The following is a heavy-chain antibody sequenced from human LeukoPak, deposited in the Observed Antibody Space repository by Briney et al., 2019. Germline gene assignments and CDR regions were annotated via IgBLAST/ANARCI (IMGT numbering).Heavy chain of an antibody. Sequence: GGSLRLSCAASGFTFNRYNMNWVRRAPGKGLEWVSYISTSSSYIYYADSVRGRFTIYRDNAKNSLYLQMNSLRADDTAVYSCARGADGVSSNSRGWFDPWGQGTLVTVSS. J-gene: IGHJ5*02. CDR1: GFTFNRYN. CDR2: ISTSSSYI. CDR3: ARGADGVSSNSRGWFDP. D-gene: IGHD2-15*01. V-gene: IGHV3-21*01.